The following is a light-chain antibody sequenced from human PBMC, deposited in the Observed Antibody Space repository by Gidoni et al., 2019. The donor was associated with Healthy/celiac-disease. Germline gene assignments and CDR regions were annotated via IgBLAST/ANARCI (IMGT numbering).Light chain of an antibody. CDR2: AAS. CDR1: QSISSY. J-gene: IGKJ1*01. V-gene: IGKV1-39*01. CDR3: QQSYSTPQT. Sequence: DIQMTQSPSSLSASVGDRVTITCRASQSISSYLNWYKQKPGKAPKRLIYAASSLQSGVPSRFSGSGSGTDFTLTISSLQPEDFATYYCQQSYSTPQTFGQGTKVEIK.